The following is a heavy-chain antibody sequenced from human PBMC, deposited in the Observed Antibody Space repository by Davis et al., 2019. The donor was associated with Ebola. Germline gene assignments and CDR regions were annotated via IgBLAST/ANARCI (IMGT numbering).Heavy chain of an antibody. CDR3: ARADNWVPRRYFDY. V-gene: IGHV3-21*01. CDR2: ISSSSSYI. D-gene: IGHD1-20*01. Sequence: PGGSLRLSCAASGFTFSSYSMDWVRQAPGKGLEWVSSISSSSSYIYYADSVKGRFTISRDNAKNSLYLQMNSLRAEDTAVYYCARADNWVPRRYFDYWGQGTLVTVSS. J-gene: IGHJ4*02. CDR1: GFTFSSYS.